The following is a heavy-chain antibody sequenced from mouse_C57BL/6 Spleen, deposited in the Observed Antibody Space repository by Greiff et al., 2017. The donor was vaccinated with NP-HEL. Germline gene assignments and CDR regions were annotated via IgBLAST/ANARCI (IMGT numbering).Heavy chain of an antibody. CDR1: GYTFTSYW. J-gene: IGHJ3*01. V-gene: IGHV1-61*01. CDR3: ARPQSYGSSSWFAY. Sequence: QVQLQQPGAELVRPGSSVKLSCKASGYTFTSYWMDWVKQRPGQGLEWIGNIYPSDSETHYNQKFKDKATLTVDKSSSTAYMQLSSLTSEDSAVYYCARPQSYGSSSWFAYWGQGTLVTVSA. D-gene: IGHD1-1*01. CDR2: IYPSDSET.